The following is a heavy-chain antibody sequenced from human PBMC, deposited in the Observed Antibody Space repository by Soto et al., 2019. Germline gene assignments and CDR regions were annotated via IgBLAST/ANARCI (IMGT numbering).Heavy chain of an antibody. V-gene: IGHV4-4*02. J-gene: IGHJ6*02. CDR3: VTSSGSAYGLDV. CDR1: AGSISTTNW. CDR2: IYHTGTT. D-gene: IGHD3-10*01. Sequence: PSETLSLTCAVSAGSISTTNWYVWVRQPPGMGLEWIGEIYHTGTTTYNPSLKSRVTMSVDTSKNQFSLRLSFVTAADTAVYYCVTSSGSAYGLDVWGPGATVTVSS.